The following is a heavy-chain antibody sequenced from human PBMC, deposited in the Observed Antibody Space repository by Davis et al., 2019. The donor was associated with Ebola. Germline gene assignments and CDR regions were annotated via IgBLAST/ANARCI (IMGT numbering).Heavy chain of an antibody. J-gene: IGHJ3*01. CDR3: ARVTYLDV. CDR2: ISYDGSNK. CDR1: GFTFSSYA. V-gene: IGHV3-30-3*01. Sequence: GESLKISCAASGFTFSSYAMHWVRQAPVKGLEWVAVISYDGSNKYYADSVKCRFTISRDNSKNTLYLQMNSLRAEDKAVYYCARVTYLDVWGQGTMVTVSS.